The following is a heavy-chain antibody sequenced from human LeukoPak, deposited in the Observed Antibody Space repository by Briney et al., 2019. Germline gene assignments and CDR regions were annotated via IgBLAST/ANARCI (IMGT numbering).Heavy chain of an antibody. CDR2: ISSSSSYI. V-gene: IGHV3-21*01. Sequence: PGGSLRLSCAASGFTFSSYSMNWVRQAPGKGLEWVSSISSSSSYIYYADSVKGRFTISRDNAKNSLYLQMNSLRAEDTAVYYCARGSGSSGWYVWYYYYYMDVWGKGTTVTVSS. CDR3: ARGSGSSGWYVWYYYYYMDV. D-gene: IGHD6-19*01. CDR1: GFTFSSYS. J-gene: IGHJ6*03.